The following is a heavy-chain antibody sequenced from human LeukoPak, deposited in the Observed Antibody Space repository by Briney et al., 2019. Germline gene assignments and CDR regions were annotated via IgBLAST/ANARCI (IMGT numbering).Heavy chain of an antibody. D-gene: IGHD3-3*01. CDR1: GGSISSSNW. CDR3: ARQAIFGVVIRYFDY. J-gene: IGHJ4*02. Sequence: PSGTLSLTCAVSGGSISSSNWWSWVRQPPGKGLEWIGEIYHSGSTYYNPSLKSRVTISVDTSKNQFSLKLSSVTAADTAVYYCARQAIFGVVIRYFDYWGQGTLVTVSS. CDR2: IYHSGST. V-gene: IGHV4-4*02.